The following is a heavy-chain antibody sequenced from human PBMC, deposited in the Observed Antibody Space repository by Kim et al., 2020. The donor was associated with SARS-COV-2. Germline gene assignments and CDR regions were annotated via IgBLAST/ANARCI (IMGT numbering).Heavy chain of an antibody. CDR1: GFTFSNAW. J-gene: IGHJ4*02. V-gene: IGHV3-15*01. CDR3: TTNRRFS. D-gene: IGHD3-3*01. CDR2: IKSKTDGGTT. Sequence: GGSLRLSCAASGFTFSNAWMSWVRQAPGKGLEWVGCIKSKTDGGTTDYAAPVKGRFTISRDDSKNTLYLQMNSLKTEDTDVYYCTTNRRFSWGQGTLVT.